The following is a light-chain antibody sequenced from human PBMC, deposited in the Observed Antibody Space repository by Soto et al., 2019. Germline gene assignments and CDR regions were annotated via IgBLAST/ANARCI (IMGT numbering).Light chain of an antibody. Sequence: LVLTQSPGTLSFSPGERTTLSCRASQSISRYLAWYQQKPGQGPRLLIYGASSRATGTTDRFSGSGSGTDITLTINRLEPEDFALYYCQQYGSSPPTFGQATKVEIK. J-gene: IGKJ1*01. CDR3: QQYGSSPPT. CDR2: GAS. V-gene: IGKV3-20*01. CDR1: QSISRY.